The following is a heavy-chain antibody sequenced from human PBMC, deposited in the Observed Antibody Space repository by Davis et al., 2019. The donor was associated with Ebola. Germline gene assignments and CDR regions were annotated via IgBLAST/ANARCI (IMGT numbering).Heavy chain of an antibody. CDR3: ARLVTMVRGVHNY. D-gene: IGHD3-10*01. Sequence: GESLKISCKVSGYSFTSYWIGWVRQMPGKGLEWMGIIYPGDSDTIYSPSFQGHVTISADKSISTAYLQWSSLKASDTAMYYCARLVTMVRGVHNYWGQGTLVTVSS. CDR2: IYPGDSDT. CDR1: GYSFTSYW. V-gene: IGHV5-51*01. J-gene: IGHJ4*02.